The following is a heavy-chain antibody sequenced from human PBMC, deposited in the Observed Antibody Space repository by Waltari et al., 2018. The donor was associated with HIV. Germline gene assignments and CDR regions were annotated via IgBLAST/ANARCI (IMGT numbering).Heavy chain of an antibody. V-gene: IGHV1-46*03. CDR2: INPSGGST. Sequence: QVQLVQSGAEVKKPGASVKVSCKASGYTFTTSYMHWVRQAPGQGLEWMGIINPSGGSTSYAQKFQGRVTMTRDTSTSTVYMELSSLRSEDTAVYYCARVIGYSSSAHWFDPWGQGTLVTVSS. CDR3: ARVIGYSSSAHWFDP. J-gene: IGHJ5*02. D-gene: IGHD6-13*01. CDR1: GYTFTTSY.